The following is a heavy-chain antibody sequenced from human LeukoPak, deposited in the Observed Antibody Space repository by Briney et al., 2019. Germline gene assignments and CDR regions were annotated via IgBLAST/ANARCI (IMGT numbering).Heavy chain of an antibody. CDR2: IVVGSGNT. Sequence: GTSVKVSCKASGFTFTSSAVQWVRQARGQRLEWIGWIVVGSGNTNYAQKFQERVTITRDMSTSTAYMELSSLRSEDTAVYYCAAGGPVVPADFDYYYMDVWGKGTTVTVSS. CDR1: GFTFTSSA. D-gene: IGHD2-2*01. J-gene: IGHJ6*03. V-gene: IGHV1-58*01. CDR3: AAGGPVVPADFDYYYMDV.